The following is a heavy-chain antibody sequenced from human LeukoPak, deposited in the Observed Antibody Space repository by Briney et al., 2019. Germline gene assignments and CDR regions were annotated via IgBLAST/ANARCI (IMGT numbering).Heavy chain of an antibody. CDR2: ISSSSSYI. CDR1: GFTFSSYS. V-gene: IGHV3-21*01. CDR3: ANQHDYGDYGSDY. Sequence: GGSLRLSCAASGFTFSSYSMNWVRQAPGKGLEWVSSISSSSSYISYADSVKGRFTISRDNAKNSLYLQMNSLRAEDTAVYYCANQHDYGDYGSDYWGQGTLVTVSS. D-gene: IGHD4-17*01. J-gene: IGHJ4*02.